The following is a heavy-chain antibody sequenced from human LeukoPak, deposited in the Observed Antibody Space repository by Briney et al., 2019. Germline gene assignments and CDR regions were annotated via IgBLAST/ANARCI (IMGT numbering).Heavy chain of an antibody. Sequence: SETLSLTCAVYGGSFSGYYWSWIRQPPGKGLEWIGEINHSGSTNYNPSLKSRVTISVDTSKNQFSLKLSSVIAADTAVYYCARGVLWLRSFDYWGQGTLVTVSS. CDR2: INHSGST. V-gene: IGHV4-34*01. J-gene: IGHJ4*02. CDR3: ARGVLWLRSFDY. CDR1: GGSFSGYY. D-gene: IGHD5-12*01.